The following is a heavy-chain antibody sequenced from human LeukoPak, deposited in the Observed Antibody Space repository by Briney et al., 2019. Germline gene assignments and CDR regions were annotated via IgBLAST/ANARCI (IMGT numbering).Heavy chain of an antibody. CDR1: GGSFSGYY. D-gene: IGHD6-19*01. CDR2: INHSGST. Sequence: PSETLSLTCAVYGGSFSGYYWNWIRQPPGKGLEWIGEINHSGSTNYNPSLRSRVTISVDTSKNQFSLKLSSVTAADTAVYYCARGPDSSGTIQHWGQGTLVTVSS. CDR3: ARGPDSSGTIQH. V-gene: IGHV4-34*01. J-gene: IGHJ1*01.